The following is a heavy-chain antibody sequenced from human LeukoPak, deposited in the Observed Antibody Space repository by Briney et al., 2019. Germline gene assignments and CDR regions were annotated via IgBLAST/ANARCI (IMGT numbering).Heavy chain of an antibody. CDR2: ISSSGSTI. Sequence: PGGSLRLSCAASGVTFSDYYMSWIRQAPGKGLEWVSYISSSGSTIYYADSVKGRFTISRDNPKNSLYLQMNSLSAEDTAVYYCARDTSYYGMDVWGQGTTVTVSS. V-gene: IGHV3-11*01. CDR1: GVTFSDYY. J-gene: IGHJ6*02. D-gene: IGHD3-3*01. CDR3: ARDTSYYGMDV.